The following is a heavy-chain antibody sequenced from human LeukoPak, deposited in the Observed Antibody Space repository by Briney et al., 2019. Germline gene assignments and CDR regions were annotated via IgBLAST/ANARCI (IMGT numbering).Heavy chain of an antibody. D-gene: IGHD3-3*01. Sequence: ASVKVSCKASGGTFSSYAISWVRQAPGQGLEWMGGIIPIFGTANYVQKFQGRVTITADESTSTAYMELSSLRSEDTAVYYCATGRARGVGVGYYYYYMDVWGKGTTVTVSS. CDR1: GGTFSSYA. J-gene: IGHJ6*03. CDR3: ATGRARGVGVGYYYYYMDV. V-gene: IGHV1-69*13. CDR2: IIPIFGTA.